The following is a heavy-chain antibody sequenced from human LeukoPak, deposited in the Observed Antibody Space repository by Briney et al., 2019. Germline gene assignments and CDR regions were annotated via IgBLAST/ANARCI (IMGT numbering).Heavy chain of an antibody. V-gene: IGHV1-58*01. J-gene: IGHJ3*01. Sequence: GPSVKVSCKTSGFTFSTSAVQWVRQARGQRLEWIGWIIVGSGATNYAQSLQGRFTITRDMSTNTAYMELSSLGSEDSAVYYCAAELYGVYTDCCTFHLWGQGTLVTVSS. D-gene: IGHD4-17*01. CDR1: GFTFSTSA. CDR3: AAELYGVYTDCCTFHL. CDR2: IIVGSGAT.